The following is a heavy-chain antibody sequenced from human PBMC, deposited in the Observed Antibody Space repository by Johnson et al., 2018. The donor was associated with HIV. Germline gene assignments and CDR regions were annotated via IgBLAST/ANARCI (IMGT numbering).Heavy chain of an antibody. CDR1: GFTFSSYW. V-gene: IGHV3-7*01. Sequence: VQLVESGGGVVQPGRSLRLSCAASGFTFSSYWMSWVRQAPGKGLEWVANIKQDGSEKYYVDSVKGRFTISRDNSKNTLYLQMNSLRAEDTAVYYCARVRRSGTYYVDAFDIWGQGTMVTVSS. CDR2: IKQDGSEK. J-gene: IGHJ3*02. CDR3: ARVRRSGTYYVDAFDI. D-gene: IGHD1-26*01.